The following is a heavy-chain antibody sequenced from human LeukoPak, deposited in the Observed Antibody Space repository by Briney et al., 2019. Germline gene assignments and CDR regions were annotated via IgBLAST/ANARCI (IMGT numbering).Heavy chain of an antibody. Sequence: ASVKVSCKASGYTFTSYDINWVRQATGQGLEWMGWMNPNSGNTGYAQKFQGRVTMTRNTSISTAYMELSGLRPDDTAVYYCARVSRPRDPTSSAAHQPYDYWGQGTLVSVSS. CDR3: ARVSRPRDPTSSAAHQPYDY. V-gene: IGHV1-8*01. CDR2: MNPNSGNT. CDR1: GYTFTSYD. J-gene: IGHJ4*02. D-gene: IGHD2-2*01.